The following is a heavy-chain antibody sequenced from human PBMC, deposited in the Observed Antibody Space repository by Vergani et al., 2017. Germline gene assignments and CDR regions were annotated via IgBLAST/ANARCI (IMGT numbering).Heavy chain of an antibody. CDR1: GFTFSSYS. Sequence: EVPLVESGGGLVKPGGSLRLSCAASGFTFSSYSMNWVRQAPGKGLEWVSSISSSSRYIYYADSVKGRFTISRDNAKNSLYLKMNSLRAEDTAVYYCARAPKFESTIQVFDDWGQGTLVTVSS. D-gene: IGHD5-18*01. CDR3: ARAPKFESTIQVFDD. J-gene: IGHJ4*02. V-gene: IGHV3-21*01. CDR2: ISSSSRYI.